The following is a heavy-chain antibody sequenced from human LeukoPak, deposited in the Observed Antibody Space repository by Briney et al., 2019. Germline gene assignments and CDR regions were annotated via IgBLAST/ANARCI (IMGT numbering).Heavy chain of an antibody. CDR2: INTNTGNP. CDR1: GYTFTSYA. V-gene: IGHV7-4-1*02. Sequence: GASVKVSCKASGYTFTSYAMNWVRQAPGQGLEWMGWINTNTGNPTYAQGFTGRFVFSLDTSVSTAYLQISSLKAEDTAVYYCGRGYSYGPTYYYYYYMDVWGKGTTVTVSS. CDR3: GRGYSYGPTYYYYYYMDV. J-gene: IGHJ6*03. D-gene: IGHD5-18*01.